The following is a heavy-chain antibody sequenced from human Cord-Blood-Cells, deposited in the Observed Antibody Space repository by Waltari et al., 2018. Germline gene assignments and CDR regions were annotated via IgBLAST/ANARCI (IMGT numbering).Heavy chain of an antibody. D-gene: IGHD6-19*01. CDR1: GYSISSGYY. Sequence: QVQLQESGPGLVQPSETLSLTCAVSGYSISSGYYWGWIRQPPGKGLEWIGSIYHSGSTYYNPSLKSRVPISVDTSKNQFSLKLSSVTAADTAVYYCARVAYSSGWYTADNWFDPWGQGTLVTVSS. CDR2: IYHSGST. J-gene: IGHJ5*02. CDR3: ARVAYSSGWYTADNWFDP. V-gene: IGHV4-38-2*01.